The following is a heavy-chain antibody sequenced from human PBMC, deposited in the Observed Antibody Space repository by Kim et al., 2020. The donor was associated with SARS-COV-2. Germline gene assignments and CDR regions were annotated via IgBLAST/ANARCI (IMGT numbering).Heavy chain of an antibody. CDR2: IWYDGSNK. D-gene: IGHD1-26*01. V-gene: IGHV3-33*06. Sequence: GGSLRLSCAASGFSFNAYGMHWVRQAPGKGLEWVAVIWYDGSNKYYADSVKCRFTISRDNSKNTLYLQMNSLRVEDMAIYYCAKVGGTESYFDYWGQGTLVTVSS. CDR1: GFSFNAYG. CDR3: AKVGGTESYFDY. J-gene: IGHJ4*02.